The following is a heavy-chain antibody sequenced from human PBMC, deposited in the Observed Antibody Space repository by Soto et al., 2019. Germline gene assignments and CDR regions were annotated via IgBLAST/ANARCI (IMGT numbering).Heavy chain of an antibody. CDR1: GGSLSGYY. V-gene: IGHV4-34*01. J-gene: IGHJ4*02. CDR3: ARHHVRGRTIAGAAEF. D-gene: IGHD1-26*01. Sequence: SETLSLTCAVYGGSLSGYYWSWIRQPPGKALEWIGEINHSGNINYNPSLKTRVTISVDTSKNQLFLNLSSVTAADTAMYYCARHHVRGRTIAGAAEFWGQGTLVTVSS. CDR2: INHSGNI.